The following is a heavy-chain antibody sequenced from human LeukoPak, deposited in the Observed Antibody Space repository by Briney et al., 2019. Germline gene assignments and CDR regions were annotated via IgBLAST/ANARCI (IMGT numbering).Heavy chain of an antibody. CDR3: ASRPCPDIVVVPAAIGYYFDY. J-gene: IGHJ4*02. D-gene: IGHD2-2*02. CDR2: ISHSGST. Sequence: KPSETLSLTCAVYGGSFSGYYWRWIRQPPGKGLEWIAEISHSGSTNYNPSLKSRVTISVDTSKNQFSLKLSSVTAADTAVYYCASRPCPDIVVVPAAIGYYFDYWGQGTLVTVSS. V-gene: IGHV4-34*01. CDR1: GGSFSGYY.